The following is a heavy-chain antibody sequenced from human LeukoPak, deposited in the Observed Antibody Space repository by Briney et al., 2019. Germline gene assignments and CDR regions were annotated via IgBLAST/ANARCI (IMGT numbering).Heavy chain of an antibody. J-gene: IGHJ4*02. CDR3: AREGLGYCSGGSCIHFDY. Sequence: GASVKVSCKASGYTFTSYGISWVRQAPGQGLEWMGWISAYNGNTNYAQKLQGRVTMTTDTSTSTAYMELRSLRSDDTAVYYCAREGLGYCSGGSCIHFDYWGQGTLITVSS. CDR1: GYTFTSYG. D-gene: IGHD2-15*01. V-gene: IGHV1-18*01. CDR2: ISAYNGNT.